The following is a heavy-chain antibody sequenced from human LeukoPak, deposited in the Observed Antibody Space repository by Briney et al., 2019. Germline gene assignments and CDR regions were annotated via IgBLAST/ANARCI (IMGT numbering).Heavy chain of an antibody. Sequence: GGSLRLSCAASGFTVSSNYMSWVRQAPGKGLEWVSVIYSGGSTYYAHSVKGRFTISRDNSKNTLYLQMNSLRAEDTAVYYCAMTAVAGTGDYWGQGTLVTVSS. CDR1: GFTVSSNY. CDR2: IYSGGST. V-gene: IGHV3-66*01. CDR3: AMTAVAGTGDY. D-gene: IGHD6-19*01. J-gene: IGHJ4*02.